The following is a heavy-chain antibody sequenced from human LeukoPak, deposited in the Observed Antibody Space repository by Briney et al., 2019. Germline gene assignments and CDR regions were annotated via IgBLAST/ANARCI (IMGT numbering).Heavy chain of an antibody. D-gene: IGHD5-24*01. Sequence: GGSLRLSCAGSGFSFNNYWMHWVRQAPGKGLVWVSRIHSDGRITTYADSVKGRFTISKDSAGNTLYLQMNTLRVEDTAVYYCARAQDTYNSLYFDSWGQGALVTVPS. CDR2: IHSDGRIT. V-gene: IGHV3-74*01. CDR1: GFSFNNYW. J-gene: IGHJ4*02. CDR3: ARAQDTYNSLYFDS.